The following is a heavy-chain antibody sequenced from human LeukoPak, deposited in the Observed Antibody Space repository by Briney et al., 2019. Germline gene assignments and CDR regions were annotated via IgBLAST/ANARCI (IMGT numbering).Heavy chain of an antibody. CDR3: ARDYDYVWGSYYKISPDAFDI. D-gene: IGHD3-16*01. J-gene: IGHJ3*02. V-gene: IGHV1-2*02. CDR1: GYTFTGYY. Sequence: GASVKVSCKASGYTFTGYYMHWVRQAPGQGLEWMGWINPNSGGTNYAQKLQGRVTMTTDTSTSTAYMELRSLRSDDTAVYYCARDYDYVWGSYYKISPDAFDIWGQGTMVTVSS. CDR2: INPNSGGT.